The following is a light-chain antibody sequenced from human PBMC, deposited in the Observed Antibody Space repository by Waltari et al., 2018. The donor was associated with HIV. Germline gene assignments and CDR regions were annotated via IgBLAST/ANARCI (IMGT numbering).Light chain of an antibody. CDR2: QVI. V-gene: IGLV2-14*01. CDR1: SSDVGGYNY. CDR3: SSYASSSTPYV. Sequence: QSALTQPASVSGSPGQSITISCTGTSSDVGGYNYVPWYQHHPGKAPKLMIYQVINRPSGVSNRFSATKSGNTASLTISGLQAEDEADYYCSSYASSSTPYVFGTGTKVTVL. J-gene: IGLJ1*01.